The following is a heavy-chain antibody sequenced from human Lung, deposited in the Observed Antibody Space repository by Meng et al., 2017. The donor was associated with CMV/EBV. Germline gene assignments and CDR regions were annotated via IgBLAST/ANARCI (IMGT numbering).Heavy chain of an antibody. J-gene: IGHJ1*01. Sequence: QVPLPESGPALGKPSETLSLTCAVSGDSITNHNWWAWVRQPPGKGLEWIGEIPHRGSSAYNPSLKSRVSMSIDKSKNQFSLKLTSVTAADTAVYHCLRRSGGSVWGQGTLVTVSS. V-gene: IGHV4-4*02. CDR2: IPHRGSS. CDR1: GDSITNHNW. CDR3: LRRSGGSV. D-gene: IGHD3-10*01.